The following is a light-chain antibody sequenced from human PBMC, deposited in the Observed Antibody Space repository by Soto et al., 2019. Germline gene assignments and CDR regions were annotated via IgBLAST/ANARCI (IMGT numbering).Light chain of an antibody. Sequence: DIQMTQSPSSLSASVRDRVTITCRASQSISSSLNWYQQKPGKAPKLLIYAASSLQSGVPSRCSGSGSWTDFTLTISSRQPEDFATYYCQQSYSTPRTFGQGTKVEIK. CDR3: QQSYSTPRT. V-gene: IGKV1-39*01. CDR2: AAS. CDR1: QSISSS. J-gene: IGKJ1*01.